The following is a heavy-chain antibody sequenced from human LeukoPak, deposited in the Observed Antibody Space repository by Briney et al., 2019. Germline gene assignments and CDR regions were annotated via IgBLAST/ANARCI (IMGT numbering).Heavy chain of an antibody. V-gene: IGHV3-20*04. D-gene: IGHD2-15*01. CDR3: ARGSGGSCAGGDCYTIDAFDI. CDR1: GFTFDDYG. J-gene: IGHJ3*02. CDR2: INWNGGST. Sequence: PGGSLRLSCAASGFTFDDYGMSWVRQAPGKGLEWVYGINWNGGSTGYADSVKGRFTISRDNAKNSLYLQMNSLRAEDTALYYCARGSGGSCAGGDCYTIDAFDIWGQGTMVTVSS.